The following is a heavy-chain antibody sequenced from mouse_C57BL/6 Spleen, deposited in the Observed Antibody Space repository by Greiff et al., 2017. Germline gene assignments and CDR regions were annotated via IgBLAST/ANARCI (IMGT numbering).Heavy chain of an antibody. J-gene: IGHJ3*01. V-gene: IGHV1-15*01. CDR2: IDPETGGT. D-gene: IGHD2-5*01. CDR1: GYTFTDYE. CDR3: TSSNYVPY. Sequence: VQLQESGAELVRPGASVTLSCKASGYTFTDYEMHWVKQTPVHGLEWIGAIDPETGGTAYNQKFKGKAILTADKSSSTAYMELRSLTSEDSAVXYCTSSNYVPYWGQGTLVTVSA.